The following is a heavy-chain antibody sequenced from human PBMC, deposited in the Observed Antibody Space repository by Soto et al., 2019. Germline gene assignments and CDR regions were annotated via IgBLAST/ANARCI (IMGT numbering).Heavy chain of an antibody. V-gene: IGHV4-31*03. Sequence: SETLSLTCTVSGGSISSGGYYWSWIRQHPGKGLEWIGYIYYSGSTYYNPSLKSRIALSVDTSKNQFSLKLSSVTAADTAVYYCARGHKYCSGGSCYYFDYWGQGTLVTVSS. D-gene: IGHD2-15*01. CDR2: IYYSGST. CDR3: ARGHKYCSGGSCYYFDY. CDR1: GGSISSGGYY. J-gene: IGHJ4*02.